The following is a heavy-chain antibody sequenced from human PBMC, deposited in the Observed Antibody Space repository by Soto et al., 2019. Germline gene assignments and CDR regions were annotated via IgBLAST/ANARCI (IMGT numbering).Heavy chain of an antibody. J-gene: IGHJ5*02. CDR1: GFTFNEYW. CDR2: IKEDGSEK. V-gene: IGHV3-7*01. CDR3: ARRFPRLNWFDP. D-gene: IGHD3-3*01. Sequence: DVQLVESGGGWVQPGGSLRLSCAASGFTFNEYWMSWVRQVPGKGLEWVANIKEDGSEKYYGDSVRGRFTVSRDNAKNSLYLQMNSLRVEDTAVYHCARRFPRLNWFDPWGQGTLVTVAS.